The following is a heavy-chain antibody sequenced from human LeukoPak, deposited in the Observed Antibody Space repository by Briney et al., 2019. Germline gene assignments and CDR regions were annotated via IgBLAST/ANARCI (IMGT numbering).Heavy chain of an antibody. Sequence: SQTLSLTCTVSGGSISSGGYYWSWIRQPPGKGLEWIGSIYYSGSTYYNPSLKSRVTISVDTSKNQFSLKLSSVTAADTAVYYCAREVGATTWFPHWGQGTLVTVSS. J-gene: IGHJ4*02. D-gene: IGHD1-26*01. CDR2: IYYSGST. V-gene: IGHV4-39*01. CDR3: AREVGATTWFPH. CDR1: GGSISSGGYY.